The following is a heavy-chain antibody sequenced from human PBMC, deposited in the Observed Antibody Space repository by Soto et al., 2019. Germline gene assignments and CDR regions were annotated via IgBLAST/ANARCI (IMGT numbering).Heavy chain of an antibody. CDR2: IYDSST. CDR1: GFTFSSYV. D-gene: IGHD6-13*01. V-gene: IGHV3-23*05. Sequence: GRSLRLSCAASGFTFSSYVMSWVRQAPGKRLAWVATIYDSSTSYADSVKGRFTISRDNSKNTLYLQMNSLRAEDTAVYYCAKGVFSSSWYSDYWGQGALVTVSS. CDR3: AKGVFSSSWYSDY. J-gene: IGHJ4*02.